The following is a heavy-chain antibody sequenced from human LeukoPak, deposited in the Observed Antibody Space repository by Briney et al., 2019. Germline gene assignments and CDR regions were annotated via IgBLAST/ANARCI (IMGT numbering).Heavy chain of an antibody. Sequence: GGSLRLSCAASGFTFSSYGMHWVRQAPGKGLEWVAVIWYDGSSKYYGDSVKGRFTMSRDNSKNTLYLQMNSLRAEDTAVYYCARAPYSYGYDSYYYMDVWGKGATVTVSS. CDR3: ARAPYSYGYDSYYYMDV. CDR1: GFTFSSYG. D-gene: IGHD5-18*01. CDR2: IWYDGSSK. V-gene: IGHV3-33*01. J-gene: IGHJ6*03.